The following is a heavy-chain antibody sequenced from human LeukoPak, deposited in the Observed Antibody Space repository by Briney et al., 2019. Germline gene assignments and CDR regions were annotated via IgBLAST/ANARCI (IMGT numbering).Heavy chain of an antibody. CDR3: ARDRAAGMEGRDWFDP. J-gene: IGHJ5*02. V-gene: IGHV4-4*07. CDR1: GGSITSYY. Sequence: PSETLSFTCTVSGGSITSYYWSYIRQPAGKGVEWIGRIHTSVSTNYNPSLKSRVTMSVDTSKNQFSLKLSSVTAADTAVYYCARDRAAGMEGRDWFDPWGQGTLVTVSS. CDR2: IHTSVST. D-gene: IGHD6-13*01.